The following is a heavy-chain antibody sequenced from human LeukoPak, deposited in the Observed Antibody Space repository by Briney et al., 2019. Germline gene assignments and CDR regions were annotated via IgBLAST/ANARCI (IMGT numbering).Heavy chain of an antibody. Sequence: GGSLRLSCAASGFTFSSYGMHWVRQAPGKGLEWVAFIRYDGSNKYYADSVKGRFTISRDNSKNTLYLQMNSLRAEDTAVYYCAKDRHDYGTPWYFDYWGQGTLVTVSS. J-gene: IGHJ4*02. CDR3: AKDRHDYGTPWYFDY. CDR2: IRYDGSNK. V-gene: IGHV3-30*02. D-gene: IGHD4-17*01. CDR1: GFTFSSYG.